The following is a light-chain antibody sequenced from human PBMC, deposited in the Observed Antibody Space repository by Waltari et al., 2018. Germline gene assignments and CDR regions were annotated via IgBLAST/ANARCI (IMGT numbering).Light chain of an antibody. Sequence: QSALTQPASVSGSPGQSITISCTGASSDVGRYNYVSWYQQYPGTAPKLIIYDVSNRPSGVSNLFSGSKSGNTASLTISGLQAEDEADYYCSSYTSSSTLVFGGGTKLTVL. V-gene: IGLV2-14*03. CDR2: DVS. J-gene: IGLJ3*02. CDR1: SSDVGRYNY. CDR3: SSYTSSSTLV.